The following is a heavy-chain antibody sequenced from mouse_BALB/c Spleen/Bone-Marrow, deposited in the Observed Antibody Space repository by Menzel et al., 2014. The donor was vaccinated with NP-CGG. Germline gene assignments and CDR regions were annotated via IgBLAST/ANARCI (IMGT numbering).Heavy chain of an antibody. CDR2: IDPENGDT. CDR1: GFNIKDYY. V-gene: IGHV14-4*02. CDR3: NRYDWYFDV. D-gene: IGHD2-14*01. J-gene: IGHJ1*01. Sequence: VHLQQPGAELVRSGASVKLSCTASGFNIKDYYMHWVKQRPEQGLEWIGWIDPENGDTEYAPKFQGKATMTADTSSNTAYLQLSSLTSEDTAVYYCNRYDWYFDVWGAGTTVTVSS.